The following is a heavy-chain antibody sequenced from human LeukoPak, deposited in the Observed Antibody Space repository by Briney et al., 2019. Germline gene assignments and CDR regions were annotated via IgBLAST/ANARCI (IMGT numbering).Heavy chain of an antibody. CDR3: ARGGGLDV. J-gene: IGHJ6*02. CDR2: INHNGNVN. Sequence: PGGSLRHSCAASGFTFSSYWMNWARQAPGKGLEWVASINHNGNVNYYVDSVKGRFTISRDNAKNSLYLQMSNLRAEDTAVYFCARGGGLDVWGQGVTVTVSS. D-gene: IGHD3-16*01. V-gene: IGHV3-7*03. CDR1: GFTFSSYW.